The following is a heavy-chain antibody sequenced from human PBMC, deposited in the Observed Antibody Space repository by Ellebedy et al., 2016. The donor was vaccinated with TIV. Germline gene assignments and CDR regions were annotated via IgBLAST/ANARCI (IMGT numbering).Heavy chain of an antibody. CDR3: ARAYYYDSIAYYFDS. J-gene: IGHJ4*02. V-gene: IGHV1-69*13. D-gene: IGHD3-22*01. Sequence: SVKVSCKASGGIFRSNAVSWVRQAPGQGFEWMGGIIAIFGTTKYAQKFQDRVTITADESTSTVYMEVNRLRPDDTAMYYCARAYYYDSIAYYFDSWGQGTLVTVSS. CDR1: GGIFRSNA. CDR2: IIAIFGTT.